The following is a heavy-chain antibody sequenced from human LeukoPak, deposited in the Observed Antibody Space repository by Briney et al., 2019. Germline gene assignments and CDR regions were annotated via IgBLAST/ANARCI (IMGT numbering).Heavy chain of an antibody. Sequence: GESLKISCQTSGYSFTHYWIGWVRQMPGKGLEWMGIIDPSDSETRYTPSFQGQDTISVDKSLTTAYLQWNSLKASDTAMYYCARQTAMGRSGDYWGQGTLVTVSS. V-gene: IGHV5-51*01. CDR1: GYSFTHYW. CDR2: IDPSDSET. D-gene: IGHD5-18*01. CDR3: ARQTAMGRSGDY. J-gene: IGHJ4*02.